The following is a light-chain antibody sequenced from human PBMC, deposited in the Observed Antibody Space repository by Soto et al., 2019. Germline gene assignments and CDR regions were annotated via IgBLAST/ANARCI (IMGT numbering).Light chain of an antibody. CDR3: SSYTSSSAPYV. V-gene: IGLV2-14*01. CDR1: SSDIGAYDY. CDR2: EVT. J-gene: IGLJ1*01. Sequence: QSVLTQPASLSGSPGQSITISCTGTSSDIGAYDYVSWFQQHPGKAPKLIIYEVTNRPSGVSDRFSASKSGTTASLTISGLQAEDEADYYCSSYTSSSAPYVLGTGTKVTVL.